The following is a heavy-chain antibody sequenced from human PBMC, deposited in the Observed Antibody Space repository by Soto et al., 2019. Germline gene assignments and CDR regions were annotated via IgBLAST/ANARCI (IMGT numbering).Heavy chain of an antibody. D-gene: IGHD3-22*01. Sequence: QVLLVQSGAEVKKPGSSVKVSCKASGGTFSNYAFSWVRQAPGQGLEWMGGIITLFETPNYAQKFQGRLTITADESTSTAYMELTSLRSEDTAVYYCATDEIGAMSTLGYSHYWGQGTRVTVSS. CDR2: IITLFETP. V-gene: IGHV1-69*01. CDR1: GGTFSNYA. CDR3: ATDEIGAMSTLGYSHY. J-gene: IGHJ4*02.